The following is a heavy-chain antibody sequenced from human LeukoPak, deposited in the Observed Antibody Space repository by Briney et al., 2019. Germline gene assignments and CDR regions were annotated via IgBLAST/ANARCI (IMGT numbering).Heavy chain of an antibody. V-gene: IGHV3-33*01. J-gene: IGHJ4*02. CDR2: IWYDGSNK. CDR1: GFTFSSYG. D-gene: IGHD5-18*01. Sequence: PGGSLRLSCAASGFTFSSYGMHWVRQAPGKGLEWVAVIWYDGSNKYYADSVKGRFTISRDNSKNTLYLQMNSLRAEDTAVYYCAREYMDTAMAPFDYWGQGTLVTVSS. CDR3: AREYMDTAMAPFDY.